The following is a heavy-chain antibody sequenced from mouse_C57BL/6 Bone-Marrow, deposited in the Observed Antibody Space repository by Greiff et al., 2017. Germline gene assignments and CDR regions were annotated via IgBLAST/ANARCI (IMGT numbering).Heavy chain of an antibody. J-gene: IGHJ1*03. CDR2: IDPENGDT. CDR3: TLYWYFDV. CDR1: GFNIKDDY. V-gene: IGHV14-4*01. Sequence: VQLQQSGAELVRPGASVKLSCPASGFNIKDDYMHWVKQRPEQGLEWIGWIDPENGDTEYASKFQGKATITADTSSNTAYLQLSSLTSEDTAVYYCTLYWYFDVGGTGTTVTVSS.